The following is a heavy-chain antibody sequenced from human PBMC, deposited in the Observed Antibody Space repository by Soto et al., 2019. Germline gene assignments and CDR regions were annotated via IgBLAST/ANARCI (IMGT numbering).Heavy chain of an antibody. J-gene: IGHJ6*02. V-gene: IGHV4-4*02. CDR3: ARVSGSYYYGMDV. CDR2: IYHSGST. CDR1: GGSISSSNW. Sequence: SETLSLTCAVTGGSISSSNWWSGVRQPPGKGLEWIGEIYHSGSTNYNPSLKSRVTISVDKSKNQFSLKLSSVTAADTAVYYCARVSGSYYYGMDVWGQGTTVT. D-gene: IGHD1-26*01.